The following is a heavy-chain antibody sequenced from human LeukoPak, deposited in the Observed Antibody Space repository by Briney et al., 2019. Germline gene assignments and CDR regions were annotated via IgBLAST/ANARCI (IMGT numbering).Heavy chain of an antibody. J-gene: IGHJ4*02. Sequence: GGSLRLSCEASGFTFETFWMSWVRQAPGKGLEWVANIRQGGSEKDYGDSVRGRFTIARDDAKNSLFLQMNSLRAEDTAVYFCARDKGGLVPFDYWGQGTLVTVSS. D-gene: IGHD3/OR15-3a*01. CDR2: IRQGGSEK. CDR3: ARDKGGLVPFDY. CDR1: GFTFETFW. V-gene: IGHV3-7*01.